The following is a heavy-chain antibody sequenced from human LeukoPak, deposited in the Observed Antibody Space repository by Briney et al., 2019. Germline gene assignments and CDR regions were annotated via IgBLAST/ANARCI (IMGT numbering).Heavy chain of an antibody. CDR2: INPNSGGT. Sequence: ASVKVSCKASGYTFTGYYMHWVRQAPGQGLEWMGWINPNSGGTNYAQKFQGRVTTTRDTSISTAYMELSRLRSDDTAVYYCARALVPPLLFHSGSLPDYWGQGTLVTVSS. CDR3: ARALVPPLLFHSGSLPDY. D-gene: IGHD1-26*01. CDR1: GYTFTGYY. J-gene: IGHJ4*02. V-gene: IGHV1-2*02.